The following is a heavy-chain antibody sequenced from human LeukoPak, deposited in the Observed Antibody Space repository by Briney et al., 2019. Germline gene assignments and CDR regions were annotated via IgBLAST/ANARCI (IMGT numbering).Heavy chain of an antibody. CDR1: GYSICSGYY. V-gene: IGHV4-38-2*02. D-gene: IGHD3-10*01. J-gene: IGHJ4*02. Sequence: PSETLSLTCAVSGYSICSGYYWGWIRQPPGKGLEWIGSIYHSGSTYYNPSLKSRVTISVDTSKNQFSLKLSSVTAADTAVYYCARDNRYGSGSSPIDYWGQGTLVTVSS. CDR3: ARDNRYGSGSSPIDY. CDR2: IYHSGST.